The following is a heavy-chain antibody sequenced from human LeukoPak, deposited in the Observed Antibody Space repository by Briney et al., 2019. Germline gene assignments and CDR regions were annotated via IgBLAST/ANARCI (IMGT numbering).Heavy chain of an antibody. CDR3: ARDEYLWVVIQLGLFDY. CDR2: ISSDGNNK. CDR1: GFTFSSYA. V-gene: IGHV3-30-3*01. D-gene: IGHD2-2*01. J-gene: IGHJ4*02. Sequence: PGRSLRLSCAASGFTFSSYAMHWVRQAPGKGLEWVAVISSDGNNKYYADSVKGRFTIPRDNSKNTLYLQMNSLRAEDTAVYYCARDEYLWVVIQLGLFDYGGQGTLVTVSS.